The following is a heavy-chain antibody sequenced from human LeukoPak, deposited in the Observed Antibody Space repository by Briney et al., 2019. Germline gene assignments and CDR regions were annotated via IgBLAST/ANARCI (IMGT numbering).Heavy chain of an antibody. CDR2: IRSKANSYAT. CDR3: TSAVYGDYVTFDY. CDR1: GFTFSGSA. V-gene: IGHV3-73*01. Sequence: GGSLRLSCAASGFTFSGSAMHWVRQASGKGLEWVGRIRSKANSYATAYAASVKGRFTISRDDSKNTAYLQMNSLKTEDTAVYYCTSAVYGDYVTFDYWGQGTLVTVSS. J-gene: IGHJ4*02. D-gene: IGHD4-17*01.